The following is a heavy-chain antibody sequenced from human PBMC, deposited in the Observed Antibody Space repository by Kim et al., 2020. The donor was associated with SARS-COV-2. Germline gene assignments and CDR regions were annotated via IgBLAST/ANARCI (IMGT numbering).Heavy chain of an antibody. D-gene: IGHD3-22*01. CDR2: MNPNSGNT. V-gene: IGHV1-8*01. J-gene: IGHJ4*02. CDR1: GYTFTSYD. Sequence: ASVKVSCKASGYTFTSYDINWVRQATGQGLEWMGWMNPNSGNTGYAQKFQGRVTMTRNTSITTAYMELSSLTSDDTAVYYCTRSMGRGSDYYAYWGLGTLVTVSP. CDR3: TRSMGRGSDYYAY.